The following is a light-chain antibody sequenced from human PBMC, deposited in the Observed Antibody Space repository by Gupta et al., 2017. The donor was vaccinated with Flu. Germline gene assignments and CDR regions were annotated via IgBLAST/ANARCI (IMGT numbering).Light chain of an antibody. CDR3: SSYTSTTTFYV. J-gene: IGLJ1*01. Sequence: QSALTPPASVSGSPGPSITISCTGTSSDVGNSDYVSWYQQDPGKAPKLLIYDVSNRPSGVSSRFSGSKSGNTASLTISGLQAEDETDYYCSSYTSTTTFYVFGTGTKVTVL. V-gene: IGLV2-14*01. CDR1: SSDVGNSDY. CDR2: DVS.